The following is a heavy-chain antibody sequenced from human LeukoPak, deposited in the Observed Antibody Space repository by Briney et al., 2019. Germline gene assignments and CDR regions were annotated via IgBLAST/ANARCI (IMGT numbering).Heavy chain of an antibody. CDR2: INHSGST. V-gene: IGHV4-34*01. D-gene: IGHD2-2*01. J-gene: IGHJ4*02. CDR1: SGSFSGYY. Sequence: SETLSLTCAVYSGSFSGYYWSWIRQPPGKGLEWIGEINHSGSTNYNPSLKSRVTISVDTSKNQFSLKLSSVTAADTAVYYCARVGQLRFFDYWGQGTLVTVSS. CDR3: ARVGQLRFFDY.